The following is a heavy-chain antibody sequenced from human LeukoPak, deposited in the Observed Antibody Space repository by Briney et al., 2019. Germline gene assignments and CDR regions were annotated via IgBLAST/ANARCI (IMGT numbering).Heavy chain of an antibody. V-gene: IGHV1-2*02. CDR2: INPNSGGT. CDR1: GYTFTSHY. J-gene: IGHJ4*02. D-gene: IGHD3-10*01. CDR3: ARDLEGSGSHELDDY. Sequence: ASVKVSCKASGYTFTSHYMHWVRQAPGQGLEWMGWINPNSGGTNYAQKFQGRVTMTRDTSISTAYMELSRLRSDDTAVYYCARDLEGSGSHELDDYWGRGTLVTVSS.